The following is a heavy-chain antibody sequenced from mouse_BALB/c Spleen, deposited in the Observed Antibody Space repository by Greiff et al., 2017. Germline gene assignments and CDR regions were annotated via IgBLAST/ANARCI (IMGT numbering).Heavy chain of an antibody. CDR2: ISSGSSTI. CDR3: ARSRGYHDGYPWFAY. V-gene: IGHV5-17*02. D-gene: IGHD2-3*01. CDR1: GFTFSSFG. Sequence: DVHLVESGGGLVQPGGSRKLSCAASGFTFSSFGMHWVRQAPEKGLEWVAYISSGSSTIYYADTVKGRFTISRDNPKNTLFLQMTSLRSEDTAMYYCARSRGYHDGYPWFAYWGQGTLVTVSA. J-gene: IGHJ3*01.